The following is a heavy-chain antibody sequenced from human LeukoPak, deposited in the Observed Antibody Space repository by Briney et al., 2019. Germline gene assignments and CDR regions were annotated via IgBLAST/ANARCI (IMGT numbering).Heavy chain of an antibody. J-gene: IGHJ4*02. V-gene: IGHV3-23*01. CDR1: GFTFSSYA. CDR3: ARGSGSPLFDY. D-gene: IGHD3-10*01. CDR2: ISGSGGST. Sequence: GGSLRLSCAASGFTFSSYAMGWVRQAPGKGLEWVSSISGSGGSTYYADSVKGRFTISRDDSKNTLYLQMNSLRAEDTAVYYCARGSGSPLFDYWGQGTLVTVSS.